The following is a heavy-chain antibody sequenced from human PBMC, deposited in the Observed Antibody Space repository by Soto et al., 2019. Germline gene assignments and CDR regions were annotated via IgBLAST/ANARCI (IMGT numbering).Heavy chain of an antibody. CDR3: ARRVWNCSGGSCYWWFDP. CDR1: GGSISSSSYH. CDR2: IYYSGST. V-gene: IGHV4-39*01. Sequence: SETLSLPCTVSGGSISSSSYHWGWIRQPPGKGLEWIGSIYYSGSTYYNPSLKSRVTISVDTSKNQFSLKLSSVTAADTAVYYCARRVWNCSGGSCYWWFDPWGQGTLVTVSS. J-gene: IGHJ5*02. D-gene: IGHD2-15*01.